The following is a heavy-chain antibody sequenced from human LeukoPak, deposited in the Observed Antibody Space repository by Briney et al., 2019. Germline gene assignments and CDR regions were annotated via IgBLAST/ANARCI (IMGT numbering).Heavy chain of an antibody. Sequence: ASVKVSCKASGYTFTSYGISWVRQAPGQGLEWMGWISAYNGNTNYAQKLQGRVTMTSDTSTSTAYMELRSLRSDDTAVYYCARPHWGYSYGAFGYWGQGTLVTVSS. CDR2: ISAYNGNT. CDR1: GYTFTSYG. V-gene: IGHV1-18*01. J-gene: IGHJ4*02. D-gene: IGHD5-18*01. CDR3: ARPHWGYSYGAFGY.